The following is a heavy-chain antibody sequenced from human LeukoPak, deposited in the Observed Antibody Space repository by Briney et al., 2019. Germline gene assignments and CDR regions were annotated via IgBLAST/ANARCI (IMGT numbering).Heavy chain of an antibody. D-gene: IGHD6-13*01. J-gene: IGHJ3*02. CDR1: GFTFSSCA. CDR3: ARGAPAGPFDAFDI. V-gene: IGHV3-23*01. Sequence: GGSLRLSCAASGFTFSSCAMSWVRQAPGKGLEWVSGFSGSGDNTYYAEYVKGRFTISRDNSKNTLYLQMNSLRAEDTAVYYCARGAPAGPFDAFDIWGQGTMVTVSS. CDR2: FSGSGDNT.